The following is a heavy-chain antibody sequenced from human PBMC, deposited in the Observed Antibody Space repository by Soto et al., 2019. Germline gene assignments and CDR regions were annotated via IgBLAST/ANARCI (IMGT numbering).Heavy chain of an antibody. V-gene: IGHV3-23*01. CDR2: LSGTGDST. Sequence: EVQLLESGGALVQPGGSLRLSCAASGFKFDSYAMSWVRQAPGKGLEWVSALSGTGDSTDYADSVKGRFTISRDDSKTTLYLQMSSLRAEDTAVYYCARVGAARVLWDFDYWGQGTLVTVST. CDR3: ARVGAARVLWDFDY. J-gene: IGHJ4*02. CDR1: GFKFDSYA. D-gene: IGHD1-26*01.